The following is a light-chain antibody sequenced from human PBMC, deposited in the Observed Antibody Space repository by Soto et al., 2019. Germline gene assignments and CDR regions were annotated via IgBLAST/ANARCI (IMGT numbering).Light chain of an antibody. CDR2: YAS. Sequence: EMVMTQSPATLSVSPGERVTLSCRASESVHSNLDWYQKKPGQGPGLLIYYASTRVTGVPDTFSGSGSATEITLTISSLQSDDFGVYYWQHYSSWPSTFGPGTKVEIK. J-gene: IGKJ3*01. CDR1: ESVHSN. V-gene: IGKV3-15*01. CDR3: QHYSSWPST.